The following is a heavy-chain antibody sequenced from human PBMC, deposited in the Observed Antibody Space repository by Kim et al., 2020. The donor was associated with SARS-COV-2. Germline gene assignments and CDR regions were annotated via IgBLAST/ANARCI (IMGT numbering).Heavy chain of an antibody. CDR2: ISWNSGSI. D-gene: IGHD2-8*02. J-gene: IGHJ6*02. CDR1: GFTFDDYA. Sequence: SLRLSCAASGFTFDDYAMHWVRQAPGKGLEWVSGISWNSGSIGYADSVKGRFTISRDNAKNSLYLQMNSLRAEDTALYYCAKIRWDFTDYGMDVWGRGTTVTVSS. V-gene: IGHV3-9*01. CDR3: AKIRWDFTDYGMDV.